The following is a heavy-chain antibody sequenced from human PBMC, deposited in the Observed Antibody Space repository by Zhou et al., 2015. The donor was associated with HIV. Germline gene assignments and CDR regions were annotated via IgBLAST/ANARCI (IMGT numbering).Heavy chain of an antibody. CDR2: IIPMFGTT. CDR3: ARSFYDRDGYYPDF. CDR1: GGTFSGSD. Sequence: LVQSGTEVRKPGSSVNVSCKASGGTFSGSDISWVRQAPGQGLEWMGGIIPMFGTTNYTEKFQGRLTIAADKSTTTVYMQLLRLTFEDTAIIYCARSFYDRDGYYPDFWGQGTLVTVSS. D-gene: IGHD3-22*01. J-gene: IGHJ4*02. V-gene: IGHV1-69*06.